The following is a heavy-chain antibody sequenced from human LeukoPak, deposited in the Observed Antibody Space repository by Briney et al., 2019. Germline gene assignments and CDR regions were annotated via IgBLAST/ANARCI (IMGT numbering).Heavy chain of an antibody. J-gene: IGHJ6*02. D-gene: IGHD2-15*01. CDR2: IYSSGST. V-gene: IGHV4-59*01. CDR3: ARERRVDIVVVVAANYLDYYYGMDV. CDR1: GGSITGFY. Sequence: SETLSLTCTVSGGSITGFYWTWLRQPPGKGLEWIGYIYSSGSTNYNPSLKSRVAISVDTSKNQFSLKLSSVTAADTAVYYCARERRVDIVVVVAANYLDYYYGMDVWGQGTTVTVSS.